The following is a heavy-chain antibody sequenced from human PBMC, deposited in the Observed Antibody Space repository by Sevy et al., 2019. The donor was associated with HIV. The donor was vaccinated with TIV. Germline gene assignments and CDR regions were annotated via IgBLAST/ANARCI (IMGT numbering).Heavy chain of an antibody. CDR2: ISSSGSTI. J-gene: IGHJ4*02. CDR3: VTSLLTGIAAAPGFDY. D-gene: IGHD6-13*01. Sequence: GGSLRLSCAASGFTFSDYYMSWIRQAPGKGLEWVSYISSSGSTIYYADSVKGRFTISRDNAKNSLYLQMNSLRAEDTAVYYCVTSLLTGIAAAPGFDYWGQGTLVTVSS. V-gene: IGHV3-11*01. CDR1: GFTFSDYY.